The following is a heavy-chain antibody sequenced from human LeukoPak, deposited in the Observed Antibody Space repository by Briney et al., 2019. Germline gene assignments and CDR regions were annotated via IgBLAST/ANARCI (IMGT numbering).Heavy chain of an antibody. V-gene: IGHV3-30*02. D-gene: IGHD3-22*01. J-gene: IGHJ4*02. CDR3: ARAQNYYDSSGLDY. Sequence: GGSLRLSCAASGFIFSSYGIHWVRQAPGKGLEWVAFIRYDGSNKYYADSVKGRFTISRDNSKNTLYLQMNSLRAEDTAVYYCARAQNYYDSSGLDYWGQGTLVTVSS. CDR2: IRYDGSNK. CDR1: GFIFSSYG.